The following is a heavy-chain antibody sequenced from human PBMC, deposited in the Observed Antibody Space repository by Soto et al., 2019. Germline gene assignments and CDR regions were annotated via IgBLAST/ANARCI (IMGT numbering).Heavy chain of an antibody. V-gene: IGHV4-59*08. CDR1: GVSITNYF. Sequence: SETLSLTCTVSGVSITNYFWNWIRQTPEKGLEWIGFTHYSGSSSFAASLKSRLSMSVDTSRNQFSLKLSSVTAADTAVYYCARGRVATITDYYYYYGMDVWGQGTTVTVSS. CDR3: ARGRVATITDYYYYYGMDV. J-gene: IGHJ6*02. D-gene: IGHD5-12*01. CDR2: THYSGSS.